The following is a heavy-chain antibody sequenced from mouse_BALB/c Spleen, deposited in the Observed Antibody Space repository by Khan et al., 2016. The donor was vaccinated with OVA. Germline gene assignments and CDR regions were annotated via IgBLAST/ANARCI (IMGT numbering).Heavy chain of an antibody. V-gene: IGHV1-9*01. CDR2: IFPGSVST. CDR1: GYTFSSYW. CDR3: ARGGYGGFAY. J-gene: IGHJ3*01. Sequence: QVQLQQSGGDLMKPGASVKISCKATGYTFSSYWIEWVKQRPGHGLEWIGQIFPGSVSTTYNEKFKGKATFTADTSSNTAYMQLSSLTSEYSAVYYCARGGYGGFAYWGQGTLVTVSA. D-gene: IGHD2-2*01.